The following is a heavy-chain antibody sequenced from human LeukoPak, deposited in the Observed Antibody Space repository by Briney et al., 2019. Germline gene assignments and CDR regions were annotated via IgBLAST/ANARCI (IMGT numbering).Heavy chain of an antibody. Sequence: GGSLRLSCAASGFTFSSSEMNWVRQAPGKGLEWVSYISSSGGTISYADSVKGRFTISRDNVKNSLYLQMNSLRAEDTAIYYCARSGQHLFDFWGQGTLVTVSS. CDR1: GFTFSSSE. CDR3: ARSGQHLFDF. J-gene: IGHJ4*02. V-gene: IGHV3-48*03. CDR2: ISSSGGTI. D-gene: IGHD6-13*01.